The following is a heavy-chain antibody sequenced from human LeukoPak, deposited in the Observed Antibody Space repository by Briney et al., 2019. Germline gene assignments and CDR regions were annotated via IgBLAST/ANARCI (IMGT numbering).Heavy chain of an antibody. Sequence: ASVKVSCKASGGTFSSYAISWVRQAPGQGLEWMGGIIPIFGTANYAQKFQGRVTITADESTSTAYMELSNLRSEDTAVYYCAGQEEQQLTPLDYWGQGTLVIVSS. CDR2: IIPIFGTA. V-gene: IGHV1-69*13. CDR3: AGQEEQQLTPLDY. CDR1: GGTFSSYA. D-gene: IGHD6-13*01. J-gene: IGHJ4*02.